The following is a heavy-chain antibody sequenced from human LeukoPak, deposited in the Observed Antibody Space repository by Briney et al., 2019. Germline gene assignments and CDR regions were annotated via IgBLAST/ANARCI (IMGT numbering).Heavy chain of an antibody. D-gene: IGHD3-10*01. CDR2: IIGSGDSA. CDR3: ARGMVPGVLIVGFDY. J-gene: IGHJ4*02. CDR1: GFTFSAYA. Sequence: GGSLRLSCAASGFTFSAYAMNWVLQAPGKGLEWVLGIIGSGDSAYYADSVKGRFTISRDNSKNTLYLQMNSPRAEDTAVYYCARGMVPGVLIVGFDYWGQGTLVTVSS. V-gene: IGHV3-23*01.